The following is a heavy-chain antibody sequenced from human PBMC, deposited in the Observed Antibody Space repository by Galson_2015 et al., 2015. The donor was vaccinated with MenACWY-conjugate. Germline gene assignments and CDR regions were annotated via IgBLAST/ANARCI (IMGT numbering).Heavy chain of an antibody. V-gene: IGHV1-24*01. CDR3: ATNFNQLILLPVPKNYYMNV. CDR1: GYTLTDLS. CDR2: FDPEDGET. Sequence: LVKVSCKVSGYTLTDLSIHWVRQAPGKGLEWMGGFDPEDGETIYAQKLKGRVTMTEDISTDTAYMELSSLRSEDTAVYYCATNFNQLILLPVPKNYYMNVWGKGTTVTVSS. J-gene: IGHJ6*03. D-gene: IGHD2-2*01.